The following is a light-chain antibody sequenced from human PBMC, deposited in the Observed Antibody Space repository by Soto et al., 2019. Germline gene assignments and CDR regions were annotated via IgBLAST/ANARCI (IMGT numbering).Light chain of an antibody. CDR2: DVS. Sequence: QSALTQPASVSGSPGQSITISCTGTRSDVGGYNYVSWYKQRPGKAPKLVIYDVSHRPSGVSNRFFGSKYGNTASLIISGLKAEDEADYYCFSYSTSRARIFGGGTKLTVL. V-gene: IGLV2-14*01. CDR1: RSDVGGYNY. CDR3: FSYSTSRARI. J-gene: IGLJ2*01.